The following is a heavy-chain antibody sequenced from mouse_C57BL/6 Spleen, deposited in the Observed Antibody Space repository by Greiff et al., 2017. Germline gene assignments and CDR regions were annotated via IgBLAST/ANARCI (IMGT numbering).Heavy chain of an antibody. D-gene: IGHD1-1*01. CDR3: ARGDYYGSSPYAMDY. V-gene: IGHV1-80*01. CDR1: GYAFSSYW. J-gene: IGHJ4*01. CDR2: IYPGDGDT. Sequence: VQLQQSGAELVKPGASVTISCKASGYAFSSYWMNWVKQRPGTGLEWIGQIYPGDGDTNYNGKFKGKATLTADKSSSTAYMQLSSLTSADSAVYFCARGDYYGSSPYAMDYWGQGTSVTVSS.